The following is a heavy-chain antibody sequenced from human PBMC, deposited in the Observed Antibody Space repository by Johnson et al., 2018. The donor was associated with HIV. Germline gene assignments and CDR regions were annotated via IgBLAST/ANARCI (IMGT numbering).Heavy chain of an antibody. CDR2: ISFAGVKK. Sequence: QVQLVESGGGVVQPGRSLRLSCAASGFTFSSYDMHWVRQAPGKGLEWVTVISFAGVKKYYADSVKGRFTISRDNSKNTLYLQVSSLRTEDTAVYSCARVLGARGPGAFDIWGQGTMVTVSS. V-gene: IGHV3-30*03. CDR1: GFTFSSYD. J-gene: IGHJ3*02. CDR3: ARVLGARGPGAFDI.